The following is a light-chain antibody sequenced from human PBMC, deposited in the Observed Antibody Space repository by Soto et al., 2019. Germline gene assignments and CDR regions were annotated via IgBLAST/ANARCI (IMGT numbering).Light chain of an antibody. CDR2: RNN. CDR3: ATWDDSLNGSYV. J-gene: IGLJ1*01. V-gene: IGLV1-47*01. Sequence: QSVLTQPPSASGTPGQGVTISCSGSTSNIGSNYVYWYQQLPGTAPKLLIYRNNQRPSGVPDRFSGSKSGTSASLAISGLRSDDEADYFCATWDDSLNGSYVFGTGTKVTAL. CDR1: TSNIGSNY.